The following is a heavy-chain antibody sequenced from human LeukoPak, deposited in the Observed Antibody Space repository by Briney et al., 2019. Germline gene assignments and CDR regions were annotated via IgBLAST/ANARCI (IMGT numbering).Heavy chain of an antibody. Sequence: GGSLRLSCAASGFTFSNSAMSWVRQAPGKGLEWVSTLSGSGITTYYADSVKGRFTISRDNAKNSLYLHMNSLTAEDTAMYYCARDWVAGVPFDAFDIWGQGTMVSVSS. CDR3: ARDWVAGVPFDAFDI. CDR1: GFTFSNSA. CDR2: LSGSGITT. V-gene: IGHV3-23*01. J-gene: IGHJ3*02. D-gene: IGHD3-10*01.